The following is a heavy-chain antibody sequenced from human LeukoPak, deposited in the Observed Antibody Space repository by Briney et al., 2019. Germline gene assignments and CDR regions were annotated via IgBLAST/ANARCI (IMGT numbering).Heavy chain of an antibody. CDR2: INPSGGST. D-gene: IGHD3-3*01. J-gene: IGHJ5*02. V-gene: IGHV1-46*01. CDR1: GYTFTSYY. Sequence: GASVKVSCKASGYTFTSYYMHWVRQAPGQGLEWMGIINPSGGSTSYAQKFQGRVTMTRDTSTSTVYMELSSLRSEDTAVYYCARAGFHYDFWSGYPKYNWFDPWGQGTLVTVSS. CDR3: ARAGFHYDFWSGYPKYNWFDP.